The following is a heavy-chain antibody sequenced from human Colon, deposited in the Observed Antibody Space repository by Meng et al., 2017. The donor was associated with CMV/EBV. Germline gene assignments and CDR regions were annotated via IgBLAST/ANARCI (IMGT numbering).Heavy chain of an antibody. CDR1: GASISSSTYY. J-gene: IGHJ4*02. Sequence: QLHLQWSGPGLLQPSATLSLTCTVSGASISSSTYYWGLIRQTPGKGLEWIGNIYYSGYTYYNPSLKSRLTISVDTSKNQFSLKLTSVTAADTAVYYCATDYGDYYFDRWGQGTLVTVSS. D-gene: IGHD4-17*01. CDR2: IYYSGYT. V-gene: IGHV4-39*07. CDR3: ATDYGDYYFDR.